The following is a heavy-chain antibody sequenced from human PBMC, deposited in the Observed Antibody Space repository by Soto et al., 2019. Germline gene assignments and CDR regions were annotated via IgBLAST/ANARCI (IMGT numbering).Heavy chain of an antibody. D-gene: IGHD6-19*01. V-gene: IGHV3-72*01. J-gene: IGHJ4*02. CDR3: ARAETVSGASDF. CDR2: TRNKVNSYTT. Sequence: EVQLVESGGGLVQPGGSLRLSCAASGFIFSDHYLDWVRQAPGKGLEWVGRTRNKVNSYTTEYAASVKGRFTISRDDSKNSLYLQMNSLKTEDTAVYYCARAETVSGASDFWGQGTLVTVSS. CDR1: GFIFSDHY.